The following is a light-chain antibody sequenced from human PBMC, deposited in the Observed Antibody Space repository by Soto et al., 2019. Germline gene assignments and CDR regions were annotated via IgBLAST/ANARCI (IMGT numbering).Light chain of an antibody. V-gene: IGKV3-20*01. CDR1: ETISSNY. CDR3: QRYGGSIPQT. CDR2: DAS. J-gene: IGKJ1*01. Sequence: ETVLTQSPGTLSLSPGERATLSCRASETISSNYLAWYQQKPGQAPRLLIYDASSRASGIPDRFSGSGSGTDFSLTISRLEPEDFAVYFCQRYGGSIPQTFGQGTKVDIK.